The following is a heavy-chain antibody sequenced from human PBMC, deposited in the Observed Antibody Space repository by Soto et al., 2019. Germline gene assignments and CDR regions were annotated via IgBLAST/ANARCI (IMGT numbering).Heavy chain of an antibody. J-gene: IGHJ4*02. CDR3: AHRVLRTVFGLVTTTAIYFDF. CDR2: IYWDDDK. CDR1: GFSLTTSGVG. V-gene: IGHV2-5*02. D-gene: IGHD3-3*01. Sequence: QITLNESGPTLVKPTQTLTLTCTFSGFSLTTSGVGVGWIRQSPGKAPEWLALIYWDDDKRYSPSLKSRLTIPQDTSKNQVVLTMANLDPADTATYYCAHRVLRTVFGLVTTTAIYFDFWGQGTPVAVSS.